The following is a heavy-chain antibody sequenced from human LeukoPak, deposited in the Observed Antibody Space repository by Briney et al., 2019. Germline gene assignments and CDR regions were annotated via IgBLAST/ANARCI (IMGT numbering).Heavy chain of an antibody. CDR2: ISYDGSNK. V-gene: IGHV3-30-3*01. J-gene: IGHJ6*04. Sequence: GGSLRLSCAASGFTFSSYAMHWVRQAPGKGLEWVAVISYDGSNKYNVDTVKDRFTISRDNSKNTLYLQMNSLRAEDTAVYYCARGSLTPRVVVNYGMDVWGEGATVTVSS. CDR1: GFTFSSYA. D-gene: IGHD3-22*01. CDR3: ARGSLTPRVVVNYGMDV.